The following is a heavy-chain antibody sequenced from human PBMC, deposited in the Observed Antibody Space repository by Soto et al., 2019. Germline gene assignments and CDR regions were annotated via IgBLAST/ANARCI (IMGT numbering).Heavy chain of an antibody. V-gene: IGHV3-30-3*01. CDR3: ARDRDVLRFLEWLLPWPY. D-gene: IGHD3-3*01. Sequence: GGSLRLSCAASGFTFSSYAIHWVRQAPGKGLEWVAVISYDGSNKYYADSVKGRFTISRDNSKNTLYLQMNSLRAEDTAVYYCARDRDVLRFLEWLLPWPYWGQGTLVTVSS. CDR1: GFTFSSYA. CDR2: ISYDGSNK. J-gene: IGHJ4*02.